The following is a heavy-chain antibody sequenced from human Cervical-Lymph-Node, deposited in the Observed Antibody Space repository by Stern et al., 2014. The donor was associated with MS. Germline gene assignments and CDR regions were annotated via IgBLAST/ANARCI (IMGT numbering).Heavy chain of an antibody. V-gene: IGHV3-74*02. CDR3: VSGYDSNSSGGY. Sequence: VQLVQSGGGLVQPGGSLRLSCAASGFTFSNYWIHWVRQAPGKGLVWVSYINSDGSNTGYADSVKGRFTVSRDNARNTLYLQRSGLRADDTAVYYCVSGYDSNSSGGYWGRGTLITVSA. CDR1: GFTFSNYW. D-gene: IGHD6-6*01. CDR2: INSDGSNT. J-gene: IGHJ4*02.